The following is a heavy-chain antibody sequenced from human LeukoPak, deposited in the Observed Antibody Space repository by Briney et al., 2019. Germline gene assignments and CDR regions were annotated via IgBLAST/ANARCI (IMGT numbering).Heavy chain of an antibody. J-gene: IGHJ4*02. V-gene: IGHV3-33*08. CDR1: GFTFSSYV. CDR3: ARASNCISTTCSVDY. D-gene: IGHD2-2*01. Sequence: GGSLRLSCAASGFTFSSYVMHWVRQTPGKGLEWVALIWYDGSNKYYADSVKGRFTISRDNPKNTLYVQMNSLRAEDTAVYYCARASNCISTTCSVDYWGQGTLVTVSS. CDR2: IWYDGSNK.